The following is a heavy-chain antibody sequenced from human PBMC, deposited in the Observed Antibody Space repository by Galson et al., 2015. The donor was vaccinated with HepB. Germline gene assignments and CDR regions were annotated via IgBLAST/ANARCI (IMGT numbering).Heavy chain of an antibody. V-gene: IGHV5-10-1*01. CDR1: GYSFTSYW. J-gene: IGHJ5*02. CDR3: ARQSGSGSYYKAVWFDP. D-gene: IGHD3-10*01. Sequence: QSGAEVKKPGESLRISCKGSGYSFTSYWISWVRQMPGKGLEWMGRIDPSDSYTNYSPSFQGHVTISADKSISTAYLQWSSLKASDTAMYYCARQSGSGSYYKAVWFDPWGQGTLVTVSS. CDR2: IDPSDSYT.